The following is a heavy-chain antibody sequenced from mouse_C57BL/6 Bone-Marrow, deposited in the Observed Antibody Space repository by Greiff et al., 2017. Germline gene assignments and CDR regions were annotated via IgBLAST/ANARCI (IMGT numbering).Heavy chain of an antibody. CDR2: IYPRDGST. J-gene: IGHJ2*01. CDR1: GYTFTSYD. D-gene: IGHD3-3*01. V-gene: IGHV1-85*01. Sequence: QVQLKESGPELVKPGASVKLSCKASGYTFTSYDINWVKQRPGQGLEWIGWIYPRDGSTKYNEKFKGKATLTVDTSSSTAYMELHSLTSEDSAVYFCARPGTFYYFDYWGQGTTLTVSS. CDR3: ARPGTFYYFDY.